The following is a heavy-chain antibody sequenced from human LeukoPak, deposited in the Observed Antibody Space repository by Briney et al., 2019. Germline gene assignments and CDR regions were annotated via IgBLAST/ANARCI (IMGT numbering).Heavy chain of an antibody. CDR3: ARAYPSSPNWFDP. Sequence: ASVKVSCKASGYTFTSYDINWVRQATGQGLEWMGWMNPNSGNTGYAQKFQGRVTMTTDTSTSTAYMELRSLRSDDTAVYYCARAYPSSPNWFDPWGQGTLVTVSS. CDR2: MNPNSGNT. J-gene: IGHJ5*02. CDR1: GYTFTSYD. V-gene: IGHV1-8*01.